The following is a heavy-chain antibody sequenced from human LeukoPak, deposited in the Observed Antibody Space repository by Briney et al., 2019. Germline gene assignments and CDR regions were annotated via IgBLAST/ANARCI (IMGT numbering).Heavy chain of an antibody. CDR3: VRGWLMNY. D-gene: IGHD6-19*01. J-gene: IGHJ4*02. Sequence: GGSLRLSCAASGFTFSDFAMNWVRQAPGRGLEWVSYIISSGSYINYADSVKGRFTISRDNAKNSLYLQMNSLRAEDTAVYYCVRGWLMNYWGQGTLVTVSS. CDR2: IISSGSYI. V-gene: IGHV3-21*05. CDR1: GFTFSDFA.